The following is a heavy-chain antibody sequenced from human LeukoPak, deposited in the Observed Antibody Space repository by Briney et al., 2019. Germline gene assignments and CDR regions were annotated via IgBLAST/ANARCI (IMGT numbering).Heavy chain of an antibody. CDR2: ISSSSSTI. J-gene: IGHJ6*03. V-gene: IGHV3-48*01. D-gene: IGHD5-18*01. Sequence: GGSLRLSCSASGFTFSTYGMSWVRQAPGKGLEWVSYISSSSSTIYYADSVKGRFTISRDNAKNSLYLQMNSLRAEDTAVYYCARDAFFDSYGYFYYMDVWGKGTTVTVSS. CDR1: GFTFSTYG. CDR3: ARDAFFDSYGYFYYMDV.